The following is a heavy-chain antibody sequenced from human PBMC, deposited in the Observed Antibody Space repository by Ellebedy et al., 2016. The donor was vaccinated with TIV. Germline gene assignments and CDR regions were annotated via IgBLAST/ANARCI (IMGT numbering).Heavy chain of an antibody. V-gene: IGHV1-18*01. Sequence: AASVKVSCQASGYTFTSYGISWVRQAPGQGLEWMGWISAYNGNTNYAQKLQGRVTMPTDTSTSTAYMELRCLRSDDTAVYYCARDLGYDYVWWSYLDYWGQGTLVTVSS. CDR3: ARDLGYDYVWWSYLDY. CDR1: GYTFTSYG. CDR2: ISAYNGNT. D-gene: IGHD3-16*02. J-gene: IGHJ4*02.